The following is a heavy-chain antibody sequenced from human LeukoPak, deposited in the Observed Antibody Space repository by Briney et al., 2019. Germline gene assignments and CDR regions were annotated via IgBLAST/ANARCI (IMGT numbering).Heavy chain of an antibody. Sequence: GGSLRLSCAASGFTFSSYGMHWVRQAPGKGLEWVAVIWYDGSNKYYADSVKGRFTISRDNSKNTLYLQMSSLRAEDTAVYYCARDGHSGYDYFDYWGQGTLVTVSS. CDR2: IWYDGSNK. CDR1: GFTFSSYG. J-gene: IGHJ4*02. CDR3: ARDGHSGYDYFDY. V-gene: IGHV3-33*01. D-gene: IGHD5-12*01.